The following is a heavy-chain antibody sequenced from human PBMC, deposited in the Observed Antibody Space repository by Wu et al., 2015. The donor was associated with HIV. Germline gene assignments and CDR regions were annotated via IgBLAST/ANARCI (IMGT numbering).Heavy chain of an antibody. CDR3: ARVGSKESGSRRTPMGAYDI. V-gene: IGHV1-18*01. Sequence: QVQLVQSGAEVKKPGASVKVSCKASGYTFTSYGISWVRQAPGQGLEWMGWISAYDGNTNYAQKLQGRVTMTRDTSTTTMYMDLRGLTLNDTAMYYCARVGSKESGSRRTPMGAYDIWGQGTXVIVSS. D-gene: IGHD3-10*01. CDR1: GYTFTSYG. CDR2: ISAYDGNT. J-gene: IGHJ3*02.